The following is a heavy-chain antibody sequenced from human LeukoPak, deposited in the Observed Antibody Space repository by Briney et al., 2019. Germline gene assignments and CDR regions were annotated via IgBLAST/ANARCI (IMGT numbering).Heavy chain of an antibody. D-gene: IGHD3-10*01. Sequence: GGSLRLSCAAPGFTVSSNYMSWVRQAPGKGLEWVSVIYSGGSTYYADSVKGRFTISRDNSKNTLYLQMNSLRAEDTAVYYCATPYGSGSYHDYGMDVWGKGTTVTVSS. CDR3: ATPYGSGSYHDYGMDV. J-gene: IGHJ6*04. V-gene: IGHV3-53*01. CDR2: IYSGGST. CDR1: GFTVSSNY.